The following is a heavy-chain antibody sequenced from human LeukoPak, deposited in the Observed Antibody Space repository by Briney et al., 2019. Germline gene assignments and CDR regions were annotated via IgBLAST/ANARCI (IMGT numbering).Heavy chain of an antibody. Sequence: SETLSLTCTVSGGSISSSNYYWGWIRQPPGKGLERIGSLYYSGSTYYNPSLKSRVTISVDTSKNQFSLKLSSVTAADTAVYYCARATVGSGGSCYFYWGQGTLVTVSS. CDR2: LYYSGST. CDR3: ARATVGSGGSCYFY. CDR1: GGSISSSNYY. D-gene: IGHD2-15*01. J-gene: IGHJ4*02. V-gene: IGHV4-39*01.